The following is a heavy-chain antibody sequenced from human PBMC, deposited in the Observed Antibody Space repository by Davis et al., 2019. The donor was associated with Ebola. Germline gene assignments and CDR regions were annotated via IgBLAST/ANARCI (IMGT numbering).Heavy chain of an antibody. Sequence: GESLKISCAASGFTFSSYGMHWVRQAPGKGLEWVALISYDGSNKYYADSVKGRFTISRDNSKNTLYLQMNSLTADDTAVYYCARDSSSGWYGDIDYWGQGTLVTVSS. D-gene: IGHD6-19*01. CDR3: ARDSSSGWYGDIDY. CDR1: GFTFSSYG. CDR2: ISYDGSNK. J-gene: IGHJ4*02. V-gene: IGHV3-30*19.